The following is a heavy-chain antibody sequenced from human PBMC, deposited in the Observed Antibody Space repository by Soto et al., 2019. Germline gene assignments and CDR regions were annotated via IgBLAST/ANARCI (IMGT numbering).Heavy chain of an antibody. CDR2: LNAANGNT. J-gene: IGHJ4*02. Sequence: QVQLVQSGAEVKKPGASVKVSCKASGYTFTSYAMHWVRQAPGQRLQRTGWLNAANGNTKYSQKFQGRVTITRDTSASTAYMELSSLRSEDTAVYYCARGLNGYLHYFDYWGQGTLVTVSS. D-gene: IGHD5-18*01. CDR3: ARGLNGYLHYFDY. V-gene: IGHV1-3*01. CDR1: GYTFTSYA.